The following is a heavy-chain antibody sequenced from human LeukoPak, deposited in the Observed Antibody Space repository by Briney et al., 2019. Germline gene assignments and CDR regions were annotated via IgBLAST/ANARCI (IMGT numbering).Heavy chain of an antibody. CDR2: IHSSGDYI. J-gene: IGHJ4*02. CDR3: AREYNSRATFDY. V-gene: IGHV3-21*05. CDR1: ASGVAFTSHS. Sequence: GGSLRLSCAASASGVAFTSHSMHWVRQAPGEGLEWISYIHSSGDYIFYADSVKGRFTVSRDNARNSLYLQMNSLRGEDTAIYYCAREYNSRATFDYWGQGTLVTVSS. D-gene: IGHD1-20*01.